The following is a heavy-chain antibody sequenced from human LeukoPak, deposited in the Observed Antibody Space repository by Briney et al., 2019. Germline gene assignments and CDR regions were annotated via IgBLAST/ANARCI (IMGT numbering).Heavy chain of an antibody. CDR3: ARDYSSGWYEYFDY. Sequence: ASVKLSCKASGYTFTSYGISWVRQAPGQGLEWMGWISAYNGNTNYAQKLQGRVTMTTDTSTSTAYMELRSLRSDDTAVYYCARDYSSGWYEYFDYWGQGTLVTVSS. CDR1: GYTFTSYG. J-gene: IGHJ4*02. D-gene: IGHD6-19*01. CDR2: ISAYNGNT. V-gene: IGHV1-18*01.